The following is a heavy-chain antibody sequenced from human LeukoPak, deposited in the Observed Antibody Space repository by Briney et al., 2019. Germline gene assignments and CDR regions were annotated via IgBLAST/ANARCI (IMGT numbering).Heavy chain of an antibody. CDR1: GFTFSSYA. Sequence: GGSLRLSCAASGFTFSSYAMSWVRQAPGKGPEWVSGISWNSGSIGYADSVKGRFTISRDNAKNSLYLQMNSLRAEDTALYYCAKDLAYSGYDGFDYWGQGTLVTVSS. D-gene: IGHD5-12*01. V-gene: IGHV3-9*01. CDR2: ISWNSGSI. CDR3: AKDLAYSGYDGFDY. J-gene: IGHJ4*02.